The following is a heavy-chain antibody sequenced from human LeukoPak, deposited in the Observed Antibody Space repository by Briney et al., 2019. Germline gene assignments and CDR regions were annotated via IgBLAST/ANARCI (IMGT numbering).Heavy chain of an antibody. CDR1: GFTFSSYS. CDR3: ASFPLGYCSSTSCVYYFDY. V-gene: IGHV3-21*01. CDR2: ISSSSSYI. D-gene: IGHD2-2*01. J-gene: IGHJ4*02. Sequence: GGSLRLSCAASGFTFSSYSMNWVRQAPGKGLGWVSSISSSSSYIYYADSVKGRFTISRDNAKNSLYLQMNSLRAEDTAVYYCASFPLGYCSSTSCVYYFDYWGQGTLVTVSS.